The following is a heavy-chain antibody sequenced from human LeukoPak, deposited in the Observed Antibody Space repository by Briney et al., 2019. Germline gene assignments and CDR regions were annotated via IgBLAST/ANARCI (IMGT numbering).Heavy chain of an antibody. D-gene: IGHD5-24*01. V-gene: IGHV3-23*01. CDR1: GFTFSSYA. J-gene: IGHJ4*02. Sequence: HTGESLRLSCAASGFTFSSYAMSWVRQAPGKGLEWVSAISGSGGSTYYADSVKGRFTISRDNSRNTLYLQMNSLRAEDTAVYYCAKVLGLKDGYNYAYFDYWGQGTLVTVSS. CDR3: AKVLGLKDGYNYAYFDY. CDR2: ISGSGGST.